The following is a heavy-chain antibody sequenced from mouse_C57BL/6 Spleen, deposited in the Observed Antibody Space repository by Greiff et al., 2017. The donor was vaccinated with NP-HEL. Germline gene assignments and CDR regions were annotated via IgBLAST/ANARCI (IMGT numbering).Heavy chain of an antibody. CDR1: GYTFTSYW. D-gene: IGHD2-3*01. J-gene: IGHJ2*01. CDR3: ARVLIGDGYYDY. CDR2: IDPSDSYT. V-gene: IGHV1-69*01. Sequence: VQLQQPGAELVMPGASVKLSCKASGYTFTSYWMHWVKQRPGQGLEWIGEIDPSDSYTNYNQKFKGKSTLTVDKSSSTAYMQLSSLTSEDSAVYYCARVLIGDGYYDYWGQGTTLTVSS.